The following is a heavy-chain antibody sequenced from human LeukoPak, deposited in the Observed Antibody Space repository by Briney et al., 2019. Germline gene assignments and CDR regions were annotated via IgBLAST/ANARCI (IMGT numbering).Heavy chain of an antibody. D-gene: IGHD2-2*01. CDR1: GYTFTGYY. Sequence: ASVKVSCKASGYTFTGYYMHWVRQAPGQGLEWMGLINPNSGGTNYAQKFQGRVTMTRDTSTSTAYMELSRLRSDDTAVYYCAMGFDIVVVPAVGWFDPWGQGTLVTVSS. CDR3: AMGFDIVVVPAVGWFDP. J-gene: IGHJ5*02. V-gene: IGHV1-2*02. CDR2: INPNSGGT.